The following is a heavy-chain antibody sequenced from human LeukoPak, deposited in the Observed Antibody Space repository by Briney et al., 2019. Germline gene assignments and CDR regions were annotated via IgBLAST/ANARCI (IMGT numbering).Heavy chain of an antibody. Sequence: GGSLRLSCAASGFTFSIYAMSWVRQAPGKGLEWVSVIYSGGSTYYADSVKGRFTISRDNSKNTLYLQMNSLRAEDTAVYYCARDRVLDGDVRMDVWGQGTTVTVSS. CDR3: ARDRVLDGDVRMDV. CDR1: GFTFSIYA. V-gene: IGHV3-66*01. CDR2: IYSGGST. J-gene: IGHJ6*02. D-gene: IGHD3/OR15-3a*01.